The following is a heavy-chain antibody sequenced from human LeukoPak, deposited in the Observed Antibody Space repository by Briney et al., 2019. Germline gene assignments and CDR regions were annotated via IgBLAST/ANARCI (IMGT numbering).Heavy chain of an antibody. J-gene: IGHJ4*02. CDR2: INPLGGST. Sequence: GASVRVSCKASGYTFTSYYIHWVRQAPGQGLEWMGIINPLGGSTTYAHKFQDRVTMTRDTPTSTVYMELSSLRSEDTAVYYCARVHDFSSGLFDYWGQGTLVTVSS. CDR1: GYTFTSYY. V-gene: IGHV1-46*01. D-gene: IGHD3-3*01. CDR3: ARVHDFSSGLFDY.